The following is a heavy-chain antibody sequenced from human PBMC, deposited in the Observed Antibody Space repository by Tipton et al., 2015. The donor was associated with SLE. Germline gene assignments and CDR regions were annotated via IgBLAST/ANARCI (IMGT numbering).Heavy chain of an antibody. V-gene: IGHV4-39*01. CDR2: VYYSGSS. CDR3: ARQSWSGSYTYRYYGMDV. CDR1: GGSISSNDFY. D-gene: IGHD3-3*01. Sequence: LSCSLSGGSISSNDFYWGWIRQPPGKGLEWIGSVYYSGSSQYNPSVRGRISITVDTSKNQFSLKLSSVTAADTAVYYCARQSWSGSYTYRYYGMDVWGQGSTVTVSS. J-gene: IGHJ6*02.